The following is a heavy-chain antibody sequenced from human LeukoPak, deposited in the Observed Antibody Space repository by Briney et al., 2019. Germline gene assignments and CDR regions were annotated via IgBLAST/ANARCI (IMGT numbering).Heavy chain of an antibody. CDR3: ARVSSFDYYDSSGYSLVS. V-gene: IGHV1-2*06. D-gene: IGHD3-22*01. CDR1: GYTFTGYY. Sequence: GASVKVSCKASGYTFTGYYMHWVRQAPGQGLEWMGRINPNSGGTNYAQKFQGRVTMTRDTSISTAYMELSRLGSDDTAVYYCARVSSFDYYDSSGYSLVSWGQGTLVTVSS. J-gene: IGHJ5*02. CDR2: INPNSGGT.